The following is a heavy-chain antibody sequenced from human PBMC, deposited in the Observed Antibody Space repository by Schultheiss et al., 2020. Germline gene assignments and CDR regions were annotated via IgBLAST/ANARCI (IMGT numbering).Heavy chain of an antibody. J-gene: IGHJ6*02. D-gene: IGHD2-2*01. CDR3: ARAGCSSTSLPDPEDYYYYGMDV. CDR2: IYYSGST. Sequence: SATLSLTCAVSGGSISSGGYSWSWIRQPPGKGLEWIGEIYYSGSTNYNPSLKSRVTISVDRSMNHLSLKLTSVSAADTAVYYCARAGCSSTSLPDPEDYYYYGMDVWGQGTTVT. CDR1: GGSISSGGYS. V-gene: IGHV4-30-2*01.